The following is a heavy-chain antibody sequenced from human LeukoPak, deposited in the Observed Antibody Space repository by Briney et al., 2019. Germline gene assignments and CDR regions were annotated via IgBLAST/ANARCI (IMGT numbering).Heavy chain of an antibody. Sequence: GGSLRLSCAASGFTFDDYAMHWVRQAPGKGLEWVSSISWNSGSIGYADSVKGRFTISRDNAKNSLYLQMNSLRAEDTALYYCVRYCSGGSCYSSSNLYYYYGMDVWGQGTTVTVSS. CDR2: ISWNSGSI. V-gene: IGHV3-9*01. CDR3: VRYCSGGSCYSSSNLYYYYGMDV. D-gene: IGHD2-15*01. J-gene: IGHJ6*02. CDR1: GFTFDDYA.